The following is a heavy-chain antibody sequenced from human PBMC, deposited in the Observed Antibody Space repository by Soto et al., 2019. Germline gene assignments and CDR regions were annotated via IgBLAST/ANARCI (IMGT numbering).Heavy chain of an antibody. CDR2: IDPSDSYT. Sequence: GESLKISCXASGYSFTSYWISWVRQMPGKGLEWMGRIDPSDSYTNYSPSFQGHVTISADKSISTAYLQWSSLKASDTAMYYCARHRYYYDSSGQLYGMDVWGQGTTVTVSS. J-gene: IGHJ6*02. CDR1: GYSFTSYW. CDR3: ARHRYYYDSSGQLYGMDV. D-gene: IGHD3-22*01. V-gene: IGHV5-10-1*01.